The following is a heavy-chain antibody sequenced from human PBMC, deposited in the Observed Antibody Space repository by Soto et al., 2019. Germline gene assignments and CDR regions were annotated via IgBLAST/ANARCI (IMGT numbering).Heavy chain of an antibody. D-gene: IGHD6-6*01. Sequence: ASVKVSCKASGYTFTGYYMHWVRQAPGQGLEWMGWINPNSGGTNYAQKFQGWVTMTRDTSISTAYMELSRLRSDDTAVYYCARDVGGRIAARPGHFDYWGQGTLVTVSS. J-gene: IGHJ4*02. V-gene: IGHV1-2*04. CDR1: GYTFTGYY. CDR2: INPNSGGT. CDR3: ARDVGGRIAARPGHFDY.